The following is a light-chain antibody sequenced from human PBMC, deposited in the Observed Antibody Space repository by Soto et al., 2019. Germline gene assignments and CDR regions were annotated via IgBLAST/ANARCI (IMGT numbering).Light chain of an antibody. CDR1: ATDVGAYNY. CDR3: SSFTSTITPYV. V-gene: IGLV2-14*01. J-gene: IGLJ1*01. Sequence: QSALTQPASVSGSPGQSITISCTGTATDVGAYNYVSWYQQHPGRAPKLIIYAVTDRPSGVADRFSGSKSGDTASLTISGLQAEDEAHYYCSSFTSTITPYVFGTGTKVTVL. CDR2: AVT.